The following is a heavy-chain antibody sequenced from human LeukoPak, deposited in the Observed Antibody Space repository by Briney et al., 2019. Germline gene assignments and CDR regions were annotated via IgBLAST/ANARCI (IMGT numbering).Heavy chain of an antibody. V-gene: IGHV3-23*01. CDR3: AKSGMIRGAMDV. D-gene: IGHD3-10*01. CDR2: ISDSGGST. J-gene: IGHJ6*02. CDR1: GLTFINYA. Sequence: PGGSLRLSCAASGLTFINYAMNWVRQAPGKGLEWVSVISDSGGSTLYADSVKGRFTVSRDNSKNTLYLQMNSLRVEDTAVYYSAKSGMIRGAMDVWGQGTTVTVSS.